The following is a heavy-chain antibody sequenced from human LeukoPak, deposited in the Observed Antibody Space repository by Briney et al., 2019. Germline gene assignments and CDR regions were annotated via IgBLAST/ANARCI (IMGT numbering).Heavy chain of an antibody. Sequence: PSETLSLTCTVSGGSISSYYWSWIRQPPGKGLEWIGYIYYSGSTNYNPFLKSRVTISVDTSKNQFSLKLSSVTAADTAVYYCARDQTYSGSGIYTYFGYWGQGILVTVSS. CDR2: IYYSGST. CDR1: GGSISSYY. CDR3: ARDQTYSGSGIYTYFGY. J-gene: IGHJ4*02. D-gene: IGHD3-10*01. V-gene: IGHV4-59*01.